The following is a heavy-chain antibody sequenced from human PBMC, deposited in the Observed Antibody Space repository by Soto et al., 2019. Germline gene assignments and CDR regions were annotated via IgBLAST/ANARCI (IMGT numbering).Heavy chain of an antibody. CDR2: ISSSSSTI. Sequence: GGSLGLSCAASGFTFSSESMNWVRQAPGKGLEWVSYISSSSSTIYYADSVKGRFTISRDNAKNSLYLQMNSLRAEDTAVYYCARDSPGIAASIHGVDYWGQGTLVTVSS. CDR1: GFTFSSES. V-gene: IGHV3-48*01. CDR3: ARDSPGIAASIHGVDY. J-gene: IGHJ4*02. D-gene: IGHD6-13*01.